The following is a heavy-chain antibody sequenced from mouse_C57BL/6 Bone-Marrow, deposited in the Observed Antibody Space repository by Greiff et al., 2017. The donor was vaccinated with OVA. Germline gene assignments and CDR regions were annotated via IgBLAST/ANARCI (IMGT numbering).Heavy chain of an antibody. Sequence: QVQLQQSGPELVKPGASVKISCKASGYAFSSSWMNWVKQRPGKGLEWIGRIYPGDGDTNYNGKFKGKATLTADKSSSTAYMQLSSLTSEDSAVYFCARFTTEGVCWYFDVWGTGTTVTVSS. J-gene: IGHJ1*03. CDR1: GYAFSSSW. CDR2: IYPGDGDT. CDR3: ARFTTEGVCWYFDV. D-gene: IGHD1-1*01. V-gene: IGHV1-82*01.